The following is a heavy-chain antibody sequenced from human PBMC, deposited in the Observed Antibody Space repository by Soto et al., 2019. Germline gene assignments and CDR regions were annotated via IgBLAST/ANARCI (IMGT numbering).Heavy chain of an antibody. CDR2: INHSGST. D-gene: IGHD2-15*01. J-gene: IGHJ5*02. Sequence: PSETLSLTCAVYGGSFSGYYWSWIRQPPGKGLEWIGEINHSGSTNYNPSLKSRVTISVDTSKNQFSLKLSSVTAADTAVYYCARGGGYCSGGSCSEIWFDPWGQGTLVTVSS. CDR1: GGSFSGYY. CDR3: ARGGGYCSGGSCSEIWFDP. V-gene: IGHV4-34*01.